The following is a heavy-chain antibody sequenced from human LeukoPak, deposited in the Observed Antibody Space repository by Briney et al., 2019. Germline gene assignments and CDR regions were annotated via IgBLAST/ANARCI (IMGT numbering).Heavy chain of an antibody. CDR1: GDSIAATSYY. V-gene: IGHV4-39*01. D-gene: IGHD5-12*01. CDR2: IYYSGNT. J-gene: IGHJ5*02. CDR3: ARQIRYTYDPNWFHP. Sequence: KPSETLSLTCSVSGDSIAATSYYWAWIRQPPGKGLEWIGSIYYSGNTKYDPSLQSRVTISVDTSKNQFSLSLTSVTAADTAVYYCARQIRYTYDPNWFHPWGQGTLVTVSS.